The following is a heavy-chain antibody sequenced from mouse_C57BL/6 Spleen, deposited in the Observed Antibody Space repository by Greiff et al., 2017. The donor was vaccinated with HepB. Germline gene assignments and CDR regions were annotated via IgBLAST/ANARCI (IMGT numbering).Heavy chain of an antibody. CDR2: IRSKSNNYAT. CDR1: GFSFNTYA. CDR3: VINGGFAY. J-gene: IGHJ3*01. Sequence: EAGGGLVQPKGSLKLSCAASGFSFNTYAMNWVRQAPGKGLEWVARIRSKSNNYATYYADSVKDRFTISRDDSESMLYLQMNNLKTEDTAMYYCVINGGFAYWGQGTLVTVSA. V-gene: IGHV10-1*01.